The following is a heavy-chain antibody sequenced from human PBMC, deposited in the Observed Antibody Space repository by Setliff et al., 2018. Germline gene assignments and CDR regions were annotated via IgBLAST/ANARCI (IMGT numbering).Heavy chain of an antibody. CDR1: GFTFSSYA. CDR2: ISSSSSTI. J-gene: IGHJ4*02. Sequence: GGSLRLSCAASGFTFSSYAITWVRQAPGKGLEWVSYISSSSSTIYYADSVKGRSTISRDNAKNSLYLQMNSLRAEDTAVYYCATTPGGGWYGEYYFDYWGQGTLVTVSS. D-gene: IGHD6-19*01. V-gene: IGHV3-48*01. CDR3: ATTPGGGWYGEYYFDY.